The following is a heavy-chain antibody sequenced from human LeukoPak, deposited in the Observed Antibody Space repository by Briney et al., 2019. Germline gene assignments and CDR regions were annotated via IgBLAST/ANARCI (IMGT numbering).Heavy chain of an antibody. J-gene: IGHJ6*04. Sequence: TLRLSCAASGFTFPRHGINWIRQPPGKGLEWIGYIYYSGSTSYNPSLKSRVTISVDTSKNQFSLKLSSVTAADTAVYHCARGSSSGWFLGDVWGKGTTVTVSS. D-gene: IGHD6-19*01. CDR1: GFTFPRHG. CDR3: ARGSSSGWFLGDV. CDR2: IYYSGST. V-gene: IGHV4-59*11.